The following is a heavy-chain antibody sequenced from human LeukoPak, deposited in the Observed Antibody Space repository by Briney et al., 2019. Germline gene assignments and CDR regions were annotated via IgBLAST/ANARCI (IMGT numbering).Heavy chain of an antibody. CDR3: ARGAGYNYPYYFDY. D-gene: IGHD5-24*01. V-gene: IGHV3-30-3*01. Sequence: GGSLRLSCAASGFTFSSYAMHWVRQAPGKGLEWVAVISYDGSNKYYADSVKGRFIISRDNSKNTLYLQMNSLRAEDTAVYYCARGAGYNYPYYFDYWGQGTLVTVSS. J-gene: IGHJ4*02. CDR1: GFTFSSYA. CDR2: ISYDGSNK.